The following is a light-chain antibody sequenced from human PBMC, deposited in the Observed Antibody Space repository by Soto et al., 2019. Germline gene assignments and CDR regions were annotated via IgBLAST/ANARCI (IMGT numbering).Light chain of an antibody. J-gene: IGKJ2*01. CDR2: AAS. Sequence: DIQMTQSPSSLSASVGDRVTITCRASQSITTYLHWYQKKPGKAPKLLIYAASSLQSGVPSRFSGSGSGTDFTLTISSLHPEDFATYYCQQSYSTPYTFGQGTELEIK. CDR1: QSITTY. CDR3: QQSYSTPYT. V-gene: IGKV1-39*01.